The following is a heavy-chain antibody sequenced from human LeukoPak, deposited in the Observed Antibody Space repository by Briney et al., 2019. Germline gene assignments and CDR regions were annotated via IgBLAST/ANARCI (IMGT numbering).Heavy chain of an antibody. V-gene: IGHV4-59*01. J-gene: IGHJ5*02. Sequence: LETLSLTCTVSGGSISYSYWHWMRQPPGKGLEWIGHTFYSGNAKYNPSLKSRVTISVDMSKNQFSLNLSSVTAADTAVYYCAKGGPEASAGLSWFDPXXXGXLVTVSS. D-gene: IGHD1-14*01. CDR3: AKGGPEASAGLSWFDP. CDR1: GGSISYSY. CDR2: TFYSGNA.